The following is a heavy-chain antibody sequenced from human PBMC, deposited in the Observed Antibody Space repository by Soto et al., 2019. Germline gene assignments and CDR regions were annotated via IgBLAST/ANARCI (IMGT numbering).Heavy chain of an antibody. CDR2: INAGNGNT. V-gene: IGHV1-3*01. CDR1: GYTFTSYA. J-gene: IGHJ4*02. Sequence: ASVKVSCKASGYTFTSYAMHWVRQAPGQRLEWMGWINAGNGNTKYSQKFQGRVTITRDTSPSTANMELSSLRSEDTAVYYCARSGRYYKYYFDYWGQGTLVTVSS. D-gene: IGHD1-26*01. CDR3: ARSGRYYKYYFDY.